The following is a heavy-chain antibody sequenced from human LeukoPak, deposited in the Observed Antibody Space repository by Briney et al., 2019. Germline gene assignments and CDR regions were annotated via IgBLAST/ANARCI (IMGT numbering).Heavy chain of an antibody. V-gene: IGHV3-23*01. CDR2: INNNGANT. CDR3: AKDGRIVEGYMDV. CDR1: GFTFSSYA. Sequence: GGFLRLSCAASGFTFSSYAMSWVRQAPGKGLEWVSGINNNGANTYYAESVKGRFTISRDNSKNTLYLQMISLRAEDTAVYYCAKDGRIVEGYMDVWGKGTTVTVSS. D-gene: IGHD1-26*01. J-gene: IGHJ6*03.